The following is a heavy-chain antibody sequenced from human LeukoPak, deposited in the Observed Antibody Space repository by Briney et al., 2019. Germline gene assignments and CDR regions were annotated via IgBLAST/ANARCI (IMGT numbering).Heavy chain of an antibody. CDR2: IYPGDSDT. CDR1: GYSFTSYW. D-gene: IGHD3-10*01. CDR3: ARDHAPPLYYYGSGSYSNWFDP. J-gene: IGHJ5*02. V-gene: IGHV5-51*01. Sequence: GESLKISCKGSGYSFTSYWIGWVRQMPGKGLEWMGIIYPGDSDTRYSPSFQGQVTISADKSISTAYLQWSSLKASDTALYYCARDHAPPLYYYGSGSYSNWFDPWGQGTLVTVSS.